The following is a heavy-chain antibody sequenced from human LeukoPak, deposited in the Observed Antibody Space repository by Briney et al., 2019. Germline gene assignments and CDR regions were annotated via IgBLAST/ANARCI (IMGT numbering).Heavy chain of an antibody. Sequence: GRSLRLSCAASGFTFSSYGMHWVRQAPGKGLEWVAVISYDGSNKYYADSVKGRFTISRDNSKNTLYLQMNSLRAGDTAVYHCAKDWGGSYVVWLFDYWGQGTLVTVSS. V-gene: IGHV3-30*18. D-gene: IGHD3-16*01. CDR1: GFTFSSYG. CDR3: AKDWGGSYVVWLFDY. CDR2: ISYDGSNK. J-gene: IGHJ4*02.